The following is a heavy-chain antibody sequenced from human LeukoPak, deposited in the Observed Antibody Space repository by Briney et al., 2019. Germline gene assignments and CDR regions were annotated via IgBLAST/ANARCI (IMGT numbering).Heavy chain of an antibody. CDR3: ARKSRAKVDY. V-gene: IGHV4-39*01. CDR2: IYYSGST. CDR1: GGSISSSSYY. Sequence: PSETLSLTCTVSGGSISSSSYYWGWIRQPPGKGLEWIGSIYYSGSTYYNPSLKSRVTISVDTSKNQFSLKLSSVTAADTAVYYCARKSRAKVDYWGQGTLVTVSS. J-gene: IGHJ4*02.